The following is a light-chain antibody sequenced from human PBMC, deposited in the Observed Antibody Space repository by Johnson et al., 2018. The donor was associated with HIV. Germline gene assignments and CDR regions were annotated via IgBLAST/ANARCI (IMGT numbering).Light chain of an antibody. CDR3: GTWDSSLSAGGANYV. J-gene: IGLJ1*01. CDR1: NSNIGNNY. Sequence: QPVLTQPPSVSAAPGQKVTISCSGSNSNIGNNYVSWYQQFPGTAPKLVIYDNNNRPSGIPDRFSGSKSGTSATLGITGLQTGDEADYYCGTWDSSLSAGGANYVFGTGTKVTVL. CDR2: DNN. V-gene: IGLV1-51*01.